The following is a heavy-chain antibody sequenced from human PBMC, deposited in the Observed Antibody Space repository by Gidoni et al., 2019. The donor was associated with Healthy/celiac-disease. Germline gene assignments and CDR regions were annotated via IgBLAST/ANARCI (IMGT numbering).Heavy chain of an antibody. J-gene: IGHJ3*02. V-gene: IGHV3-49*03. CDR1: GFTFGDYA. D-gene: IGHD1-1*01. Sequence: EVQLAESGGGLVQPGRSVRPSCPASGFTFGDYAMSWFRQAPGKGMEWVGFMRSKDYSGTKEYAASVKGRFTISRDDYKNIAYLQMNSMKTEDTAVYYCTRRNWKGRENDAFDIWGQGTMVTVSS. CDR2: MRSKDYSGTK. CDR3: TRRNWKGRENDAFDI.